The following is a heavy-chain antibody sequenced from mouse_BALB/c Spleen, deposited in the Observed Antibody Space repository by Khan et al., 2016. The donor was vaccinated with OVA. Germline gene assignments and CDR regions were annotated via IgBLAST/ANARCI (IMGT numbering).Heavy chain of an antibody. V-gene: IGHV3-2*02. J-gene: IGHJ4*01. CDR3: ARGNYYGYALDY. CDR1: GYSITSNYA. D-gene: IGHD1-1*01. CDR2: ISYSGST. Sequence: EVKLLESGPGLVKPSQSLSLTCTVNGYSITSNYAWNWIRQFPGNKLEWMGYISYSGSTNYNPSLKSRLSITRDTSKNQFFLLLHSVTTEDSATDYCARGNYYGYALDYWGQGTSVTVSS.